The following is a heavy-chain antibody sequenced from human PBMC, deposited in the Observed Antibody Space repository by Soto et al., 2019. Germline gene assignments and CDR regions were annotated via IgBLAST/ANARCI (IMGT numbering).Heavy chain of an antibody. CDR2: VYSSGST. V-gene: IGHV4-61*01. D-gene: IGHD3-3*01. CDR3: VRDYEFAGPARRGFDS. Sequence: PSETLSLTCTVTGDSVRSDSYYWNWIRQSPGKGLEWIGYVYSSGSTKTNPSLWNRVTISMDTSKNQFSLKLRSVTAADTAVYYCVRDYEFAGPARRGFDSWGEGSLVTFSS. CDR1: GDSVRSDSYY. J-gene: IGHJ4*02.